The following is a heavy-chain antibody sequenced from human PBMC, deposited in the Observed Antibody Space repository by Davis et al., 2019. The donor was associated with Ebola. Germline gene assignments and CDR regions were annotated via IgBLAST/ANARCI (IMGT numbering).Heavy chain of an antibody. D-gene: IGHD2-21*01. V-gene: IGHV3-74*01. CDR3: VRSPSDWGLH. Sequence: GESLKISCAASGFTISSYWMHWVRQAPGKGLAWVSRINTDGSSAIYADSVRGRFTISRDNAKNTLYLQMKSLRAEDTAVYYCVRSPSDWGLHWGQGTLVTVS. CDR2: INTDGSSA. J-gene: IGHJ4*02. CDR1: GFTISSYW.